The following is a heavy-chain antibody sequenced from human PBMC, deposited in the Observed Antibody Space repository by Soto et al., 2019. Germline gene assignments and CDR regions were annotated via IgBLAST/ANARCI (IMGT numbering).Heavy chain of an antibody. J-gene: IGHJ5*02. CDR1: GFTFSSYG. D-gene: IGHD6-19*01. CDR2: ISYDGSNK. V-gene: IGHV3-30*18. Sequence: QVQLVESGGGVVQPGRSLRLSCAASGFTFSSYGMHWVRQAPGKGLEWVAVISYDGSNKYYADSVKGRFTISRDNSKNTFYLKMNSRRAEDTAVYYWAKDWGRIAVAVTGPHCFDPWGQGTLVTVSS. CDR3: AKDWGRIAVAVTGPHCFDP.